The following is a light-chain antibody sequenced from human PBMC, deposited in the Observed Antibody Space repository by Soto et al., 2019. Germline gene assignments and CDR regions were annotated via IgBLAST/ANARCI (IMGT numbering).Light chain of an antibody. V-gene: IGLV1-40*01. CDR1: SSNIGAGYD. J-gene: IGLJ1*01. CDR3: QSYDSSLSAYV. Sequence: QSVLTQPPSVSGAPGQRVTISCTGGSSNIGAGYDVHWYQQLPGTAPKLLIYKNSHRPSGVPDRFSGSKSGTSASLAITGLQAEDAADYYCQSYDSSLSAYVFGTGTKLTVL. CDR2: KNS.